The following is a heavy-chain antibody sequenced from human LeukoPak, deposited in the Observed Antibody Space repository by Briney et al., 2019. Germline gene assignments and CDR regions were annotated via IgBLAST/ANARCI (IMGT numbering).Heavy chain of an antibody. CDR2: IYSGGST. CDR3: ARVELLRYYYYYSGMDV. D-gene: IGHD3-10*01. CDR1: GFTVSSNY. Sequence: PGGSLRLSCAASGFTVSSNYMSWVRQAAGKGLEWVSVIYSGGSTYYPDSGKGRFTISRDNSKNALYIQMNSLRAEDTAVYYCARVELLRYYYYYSGMDVWGQGTTVTVSS. V-gene: IGHV3-53*01. J-gene: IGHJ6*02.